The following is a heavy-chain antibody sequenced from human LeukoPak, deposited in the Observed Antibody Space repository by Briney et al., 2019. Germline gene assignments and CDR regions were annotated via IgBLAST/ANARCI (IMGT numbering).Heavy chain of an antibody. V-gene: IGHV3-30*18. J-gene: IGHJ4*02. CDR3: AKGWAW. CDR2: ISYDGSNK. D-gene: IGHD5-24*01. Sequence: PGRSLRLSCAASGFTFSSYGMHWVRQAPGKGLEWVAVISYDGSNKYYADTVKGRFTISRDNSKNTLYLQMNSLRAEDTAVYYCAKGWAWWGQGTLVTVSS. CDR1: GFTFSSYG.